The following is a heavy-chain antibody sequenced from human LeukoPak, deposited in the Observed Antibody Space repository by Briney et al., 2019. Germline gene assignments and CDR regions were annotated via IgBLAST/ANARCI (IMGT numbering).Heavy chain of an antibody. CDR3: ATGVPTGYYYNQHPDAFDI. D-gene: IGHD3-22*01. Sequence: ASVKVSCKVSGYTLTELSMHWVRQAPGKGLEWMGGFDPEDGETIYAQKFQGRVTMTEDTSTDTAYMELSSLRSEDTAVYYCATGVPTGYYYNQHPDAFDIWGQGTMVTVSS. V-gene: IGHV1-24*01. J-gene: IGHJ3*02. CDR2: FDPEDGET. CDR1: GYTLTELS.